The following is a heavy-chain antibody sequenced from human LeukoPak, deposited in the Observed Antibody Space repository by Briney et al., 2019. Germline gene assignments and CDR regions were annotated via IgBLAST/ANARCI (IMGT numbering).Heavy chain of an antibody. Sequence: GGSLRLSCAASGFTSSSYAMHWVRQAPGKGLEYVSAISSSGDSTYNADPVKGRFTISRDSSKDTLYLQMSSLRAGDTAVYFCVKGRVSGSGSYYNAPFDYWGQGTLVTVSS. CDR1: GFTSSSYA. V-gene: IGHV3-64D*06. CDR3: VKGRVSGSGSYYNAPFDY. CDR2: ISSSGDST. D-gene: IGHD3-10*01. J-gene: IGHJ4*02.